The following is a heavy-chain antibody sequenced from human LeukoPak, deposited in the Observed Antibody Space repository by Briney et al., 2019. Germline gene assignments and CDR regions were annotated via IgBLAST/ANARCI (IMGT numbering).Heavy chain of an antibody. CDR1: GGSFSGYY. J-gene: IGHJ4*02. Sequence: PSETLSLTCAVYGGSFSGYYWSWIRQPPGKGLEWIGEINHSGSTYYNPSLKSRVTISVDTSKNQFSLKLSSVTAADTAVYYCARQVAAAGTGYFDYWGQGTLVTVSS. D-gene: IGHD6-13*01. CDR2: INHSGST. V-gene: IGHV4-34*01. CDR3: ARQVAAAGTGYFDY.